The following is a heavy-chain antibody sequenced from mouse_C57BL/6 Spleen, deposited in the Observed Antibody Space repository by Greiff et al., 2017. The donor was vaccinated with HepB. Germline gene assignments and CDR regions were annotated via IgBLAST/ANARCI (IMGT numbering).Heavy chain of an antibody. CDR1: GFTFSDYG. CDR3: ASNYGPY. D-gene: IGHD1-1*01. J-gene: IGHJ3*01. Sequence: DVQLVESGGGLVKPGGSLKLSCAASGFTFSDYGMHWVRQAPEKGLEWVAYISSGSSTIYYADTVKGRFTISRDNAKNTRFLQMTSLRSEDTAMYYCASNYGPYWGQGTLVTVSA. V-gene: IGHV5-17*01. CDR2: ISSGSSTI.